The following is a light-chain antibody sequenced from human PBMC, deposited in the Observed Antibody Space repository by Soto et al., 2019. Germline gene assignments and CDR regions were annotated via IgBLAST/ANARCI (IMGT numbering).Light chain of an antibody. Sequence: EVVMTQSPAALSVSPGERATLSCRASQSINSNLACYQQKPGQAPRLLVYGASTMATGIPARFSGTGSGTEFTLTISSLQSEDFAVYYCQQYNTWPGWTFGQGTKVEIK. CDR1: QSINSN. CDR2: GAS. CDR3: QQYNTWPGWT. J-gene: IGKJ1*01. V-gene: IGKV3-15*01.